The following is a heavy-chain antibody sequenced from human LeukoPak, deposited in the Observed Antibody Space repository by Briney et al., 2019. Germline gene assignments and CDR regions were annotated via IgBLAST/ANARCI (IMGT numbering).Heavy chain of an antibody. V-gene: IGHV4-4*07. Sequence: SETLSLTCTVSGGSISSYYWSWIRQPAGKGLEWIGRIYTSGSTNYNPSLKSRVTISVDTSKNQFSLKLSSVTAADTAVYYCASSIVGATKADYWGQGTLVTVSS. CDR2: IYTSGST. CDR1: GGSISSYY. D-gene: IGHD1-26*01. J-gene: IGHJ4*02. CDR3: ASSIVGATKADY.